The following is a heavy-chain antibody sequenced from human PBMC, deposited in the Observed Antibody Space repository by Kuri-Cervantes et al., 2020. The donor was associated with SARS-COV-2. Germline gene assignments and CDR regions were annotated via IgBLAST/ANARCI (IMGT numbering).Heavy chain of an antibody. D-gene: IGHD7-27*01. J-gene: IGHJ4*02. Sequence: GGSLRLSCAASGFTFSSYSMNWVRQHPGKGLDWVSYISSSGGSIFYADSVKGRFTISRDNAKNSLYLQMNSLRAEDTAVYYCARDLRLGKSLDYWGQGTLVTVSS. CDR3: ARDLRLGKSLDY. CDR2: ISSSGGSI. CDR1: GFTFSSYS. V-gene: IGHV3-48*04.